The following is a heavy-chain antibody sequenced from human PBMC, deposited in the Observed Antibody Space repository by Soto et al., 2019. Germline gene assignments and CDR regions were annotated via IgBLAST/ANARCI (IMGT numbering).Heavy chain of an antibody. J-gene: IGHJ4*02. D-gene: IGHD3-22*01. CDR3: ARLTYDSSSYYQPTCDY. CDR2: IYPGGSDT. Sequence: GESLKISCKGSGYSFTSYWIGWVRQMPGKGLEWMGIIYPGGSDTRYSSSFQCQVTISVDKSMSTAYLQWSGLKASDTAMYYCARLTYDSSSYYQPTCDYWGQGTQVTVSS. V-gene: IGHV5-51*01. CDR1: GYSFTSYW.